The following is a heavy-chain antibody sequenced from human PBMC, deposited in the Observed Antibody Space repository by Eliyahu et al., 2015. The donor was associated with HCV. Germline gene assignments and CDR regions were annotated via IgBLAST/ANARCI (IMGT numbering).Heavy chain of an antibody. J-gene: IGHJ5*02. CDR3: ASGGGGIAVTGTGGWFDP. V-gene: IGHV4-59*11. D-gene: IGHD6-19*01. CDR1: GGSSTPHP. CDR2: IHYSGST. Sequence: QVQLQESGPGLVKPSETLSLTCTVXGGSSTPHPRSWIRPPPGKGLEWIGXIHYSGSTNYNPSLKSRVTISVDTSKNQFSLKLTSVTAADTAMYYCASGGGGIAVTGTGGWFDPWGQGTLVTVSS.